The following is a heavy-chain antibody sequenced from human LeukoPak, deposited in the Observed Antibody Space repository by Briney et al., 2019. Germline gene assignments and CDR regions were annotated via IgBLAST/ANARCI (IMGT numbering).Heavy chain of an antibody. Sequence: SETLSLTCAVSGGSFSGHYWNWIRQPPGKGLEWIGEINHGGSTNYNPSLKGRVTISVDTSQKQFSLRLSSVTAADTAVYYCARGRYVTTRGGAAAGFLDYWGQGTLVTVST. CDR2: INHGGST. D-gene: IGHD6-13*01. CDR3: ARGRYVTTRGGAAAGFLDY. CDR1: GGSFSGHY. V-gene: IGHV4-34*01. J-gene: IGHJ4*02.